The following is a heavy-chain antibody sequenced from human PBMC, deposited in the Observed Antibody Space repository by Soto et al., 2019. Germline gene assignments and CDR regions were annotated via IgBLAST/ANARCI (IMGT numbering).Heavy chain of an antibody. D-gene: IGHD1-26*01. V-gene: IGHV4-59*01. CDR3: ARSRWDSNWFDP. J-gene: IGHJ5*02. CDR2: IYYSGST. CDR1: RCSISTYY. Sequence: PAETLVRTCTVSRCSISTYYWNWIRQPPGKGLEWIGYIYYSGSTTYNPSLRSPVTISVDTSKNQFSLKLSSVTAADTAVYYCARSRWDSNWFDPWGQGILVTVSS.